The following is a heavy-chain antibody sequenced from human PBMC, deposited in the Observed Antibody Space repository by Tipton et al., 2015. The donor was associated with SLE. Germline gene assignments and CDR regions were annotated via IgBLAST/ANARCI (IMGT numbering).Heavy chain of an antibody. CDR2: ISSNGGST. Sequence: SLRLSCAASGFTVSSNYMSWVRQAPGKGLEYVSVISSNGGSTYYANSVKGRFTISRDNSKNTLYLQMGSLRAEDMAVYYCARDGGYSSSWRDGMDVWGQGTTVTGSS. J-gene: IGHJ6*02. CDR1: GFTVSSNY. CDR3: ARDGGYSSSWRDGMDV. V-gene: IGHV3-64*01. D-gene: IGHD6-13*01.